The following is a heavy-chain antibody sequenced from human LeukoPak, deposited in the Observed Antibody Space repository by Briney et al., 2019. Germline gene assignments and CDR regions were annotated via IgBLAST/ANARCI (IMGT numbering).Heavy chain of an antibody. CDR2: ISAYNGNT. CDR1: GYTFTSYG. Sequence: ASVKVSCKASGYTFTSYGISWVRQAPGQGLEWMGWISAYNGNTNYAQKLQGRVTMTTDTSTRTAYMELRSLRSDDTAVYYCARDLEWFGESHAFDIWGQGTMVTVSS. CDR3: ARDLEWFGESHAFDI. J-gene: IGHJ3*02. V-gene: IGHV1-18*01. D-gene: IGHD3-10*01.